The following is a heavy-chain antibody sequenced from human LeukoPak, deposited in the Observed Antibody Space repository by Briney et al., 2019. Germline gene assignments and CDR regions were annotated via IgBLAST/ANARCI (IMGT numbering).Heavy chain of an antibody. V-gene: IGHV4-39*01. Sequence: SETLSLTCTVSGGSISSSSYYWGWIRQPPGKGLEWIGSIYYSGSTYYNPSLKSRVTISVDTSKNQFSLKLSSVTAADTAVYYCARHYYYDTKRPDWFDPWGQGTLVTVSS. CDR1: GGSISSSSYY. CDR3: ARHYYYDTKRPDWFDP. J-gene: IGHJ5*02. CDR2: IYYSGST. D-gene: IGHD3-22*01.